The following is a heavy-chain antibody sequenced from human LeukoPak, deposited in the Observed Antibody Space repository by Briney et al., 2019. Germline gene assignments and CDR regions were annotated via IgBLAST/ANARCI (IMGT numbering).Heavy chain of an antibody. CDR1: GYSISSGYY. V-gene: IGHV4-38-2*02. J-gene: IGHJ5*02. Sequence: PSETLSLTCTVSGYSISSGYYWDWIRQPPGRGLEWIGSNYHSGNTYYNPSLKSRVTISVDTPKNQFSLRLDSVTAADTALYYCARDSLRIQSGTTPWGQGTLVTVSS. CDR2: NYHSGNT. CDR3: ARDSLRIQSGTTP. D-gene: IGHD1-1*01.